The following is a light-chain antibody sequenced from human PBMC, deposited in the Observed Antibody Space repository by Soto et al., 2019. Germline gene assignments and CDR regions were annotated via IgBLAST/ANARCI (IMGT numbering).Light chain of an antibody. CDR2: EVT. CDR1: SSDVGAYKY. CDR3: PSYVGNDIWV. J-gene: IGLJ3*02. V-gene: IGLV2-8*01. Sequence: QSALTQPPSASGSPGQSATISCTGTSSDVGAYKYVSWYQQYPGKAPKLMIYEVTKRPSGVPDRFSGSKSGNTASLAVSGLQAEDEAGYYFPSYVGNDIWVFGGGTKLTVL.